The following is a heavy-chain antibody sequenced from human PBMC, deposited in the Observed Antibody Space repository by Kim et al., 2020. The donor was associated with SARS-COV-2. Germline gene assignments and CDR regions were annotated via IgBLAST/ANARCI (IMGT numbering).Heavy chain of an antibody. D-gene: IGHD1-26*01. Sequence: GGSLRLSCAAFGFPFSSYAMSWVRQAPGKGLEWVSTFSGSGPYYADSVKGRFTISRDNSKNTLYLQMNNLRADDTAVYYCPKNSGGYRALNFDYWGQGT. CDR3: PKNSGGYRALNFDY. CDR2: FSGSGP. V-gene: IGHV3-23*01. CDR1: GFPFSSYA. J-gene: IGHJ4*02.